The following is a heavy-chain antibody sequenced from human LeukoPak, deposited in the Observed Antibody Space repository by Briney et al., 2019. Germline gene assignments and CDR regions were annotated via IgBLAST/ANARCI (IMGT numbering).Heavy chain of an antibody. Sequence: SETLSLTCTVSGGSISSYYWSWIRQPPGKGLEWIGYIYYSGSTNYNPSLKSRVTISVDTSKNQFSLKLSSVTAADTAVYYCARDLLGSGGWIVWGQGTLVTVSS. D-gene: IGHD6-19*01. CDR2: IYYSGST. CDR3: ARDLLGSGGWIV. V-gene: IGHV4-59*01. CDR1: GGSISSYY. J-gene: IGHJ4*02.